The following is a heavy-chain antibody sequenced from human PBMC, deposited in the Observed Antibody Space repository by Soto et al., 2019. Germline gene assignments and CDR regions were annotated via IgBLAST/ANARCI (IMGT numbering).Heavy chain of an antibody. V-gene: IGHV1-3*01. CDR1: GYTFTSYA. CDR2: INAGNGNS. CDR3: ARDLGGWPDY. D-gene: IGHD6-19*01. J-gene: IGHJ4*02. Sequence: QVQLVQSGAEVKKPGASVKVSCKASGYTFTSYAIHWVRQAPGQRLEWMGWINAGNGNSKYSQKFQDRVTITRDTSASTAYMELSSLRSEDTAVYYCARDLGGWPDYWGQGTLVTVSS.